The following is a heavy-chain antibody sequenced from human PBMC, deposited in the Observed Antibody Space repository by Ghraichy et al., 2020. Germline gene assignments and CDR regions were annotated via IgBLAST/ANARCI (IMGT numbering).Heavy chain of an antibody. CDR2: INSDGSST. D-gene: IGHD1-26*01. CDR3: ARDELLSYYYYYGMDV. J-gene: IGHJ6*02. CDR1: GFTFSSYW. Sequence: GGSLRLSCAASGFTFSSYWMHWVRQAPGKGLVWVSRINSDGSSTSYADSVKGRFTISRDNAKNTLYLQMNSLRAEDTAVYYCARDELLSYYYYYGMDVWGQGTTVTVSS. V-gene: IGHV3-74*01.